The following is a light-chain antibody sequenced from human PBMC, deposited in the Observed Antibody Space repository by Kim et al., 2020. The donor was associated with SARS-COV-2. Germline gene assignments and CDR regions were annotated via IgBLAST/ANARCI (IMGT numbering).Light chain of an antibody. CDR2: GAS. J-gene: IGKJ2*01. Sequence: DIQMTQSPSALSTSVGDSVTITCRASQNINKFLNWYQQEAGKVPKLLIYGASTLERGVPSRFTGRGSGTNFTLTISSLQLGDFASYYCQQTCTFPFTFGQGTKLEI. V-gene: IGKV1-39*01. CDR3: QQTCTFPFT. CDR1: QNINKF.